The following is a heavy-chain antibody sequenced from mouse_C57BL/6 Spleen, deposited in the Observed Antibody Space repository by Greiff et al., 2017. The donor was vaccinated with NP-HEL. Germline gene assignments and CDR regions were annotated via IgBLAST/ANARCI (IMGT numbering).Heavy chain of an antibody. CDR1: GFSFNTYA. D-gene: IGHD3-1*01. J-gene: IGHJ4*01. CDR3: VRHEVGAMGY. Sequence: EVKLMESGGGLVQPKGSLKLSCAASGFSFNTYAMNWVRQAPGKGLEWVARIRSKSNNYATYYADSVKDRFTISRDDSESMLYLQMNNLKTEDTAMYYCVRHEVGAMGYWGQGTSVTVSS. CDR2: IRSKSNNYAT. V-gene: IGHV10-1*01.